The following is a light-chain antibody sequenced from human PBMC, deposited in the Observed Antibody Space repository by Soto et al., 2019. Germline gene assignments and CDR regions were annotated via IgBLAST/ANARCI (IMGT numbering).Light chain of an antibody. Sequence: QSALTQPASGSGSPGQSITISCTGTSSDVGAYNLVSWYQHHPGKAPKLLIFEGSKRPSGVSNRFSGSKSGNTASLTISGLQAEDEADYHCCSYGGFSTFVIFGGGTKLTVL. CDR1: SSDVGAYNL. CDR2: EGS. J-gene: IGLJ2*01. CDR3: CSYGGFSTFVI. V-gene: IGLV2-23*03.